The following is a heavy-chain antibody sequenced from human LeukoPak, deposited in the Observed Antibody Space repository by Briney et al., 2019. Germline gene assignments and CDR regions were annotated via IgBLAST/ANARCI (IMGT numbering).Heavy chain of an antibody. J-gene: IGHJ4*02. CDR2: FSSSSITI. D-gene: IGHD5-18*01. V-gene: IGHV3-48*02. Sequence: GGSLRLSCAASGFTFSRYSMNWVRQAPGKGLEWVSYFSSSSITIYYADSVKGRFTITRDNAKNSMYLQMNSLRDEDTAVYYCARDRGYSYGWDYFDYWGQGTLVTVSS. CDR3: ARDRGYSYGWDYFDY. CDR1: GFTFSRYS.